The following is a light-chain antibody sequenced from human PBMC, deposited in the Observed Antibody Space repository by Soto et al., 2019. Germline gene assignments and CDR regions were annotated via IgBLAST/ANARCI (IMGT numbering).Light chain of an antibody. V-gene: IGLV2-14*01. CDR2: EVG. J-gene: IGLJ3*02. CDR1: SSDVGGYKY. CDR3: SSYTRSSTWV. Sequence: QSALTQPASVSGSPGQSITISCTGTSSDVGGYKYVSWYQQHPGKAPKLMIYEVGNRPSGVSQRFSGSKSGNTASLTISGLQAEDEADYYCSSYTRSSTWVFGGGTKLTVL.